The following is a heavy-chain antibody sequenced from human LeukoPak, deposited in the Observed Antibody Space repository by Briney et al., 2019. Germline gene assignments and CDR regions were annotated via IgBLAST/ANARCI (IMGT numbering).Heavy chain of an antibody. V-gene: IGHV4-59*08. CDR1: GGSISRYY. CDR2: IHYSGST. Sequence: SETLSLTCTVSGGSISRYYWSWIRQPPGKGLEWIGYIHYSGSTMYNPSLRSRVTISVDTSKNQFSLKLSSVTAADTAVYYCARLKARDAFDIWGQGTMVTVSS. CDR3: ARLKARDAFDI. J-gene: IGHJ3*02.